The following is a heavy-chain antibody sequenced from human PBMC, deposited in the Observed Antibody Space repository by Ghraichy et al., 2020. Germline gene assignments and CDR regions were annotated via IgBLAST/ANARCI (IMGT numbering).Heavy chain of an antibody. CDR2: IIPILGIA. CDR3: ARDRSVVVPAAITYWFDP. Sequence: SVKVSCKASGGTFSSYAISWVRQAPGQGLEWMGRIIPILGIANYAQKFQGRVTITADKSTSTAYMELSSLRSEDTAVYYCARDRSVVVPAAITYWFDPWGQGTLVTVSS. J-gene: IGHJ5*02. V-gene: IGHV1-69*04. CDR1: GGTFSSYA. D-gene: IGHD2-2*02.